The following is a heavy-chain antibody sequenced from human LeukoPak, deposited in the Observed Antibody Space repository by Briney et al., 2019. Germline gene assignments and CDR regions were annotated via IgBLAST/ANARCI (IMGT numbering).Heavy chain of an antibody. V-gene: IGHV1-46*01. CDR3: ARASGSSAVPFDY. J-gene: IGHJ4*02. Sequence: GASVKVSCKASGYTFTSSYMHWVRPAPGQGLEWMGVLAPSSGTTSYAQKFQGRVTMTRDTSTSTLYMELSSLTSEDTAVYYCARASGSSAVPFDYWGQGTLVTVSS. CDR2: LAPSSGTT. D-gene: IGHD3-10*01. CDR1: GYTFTSSY.